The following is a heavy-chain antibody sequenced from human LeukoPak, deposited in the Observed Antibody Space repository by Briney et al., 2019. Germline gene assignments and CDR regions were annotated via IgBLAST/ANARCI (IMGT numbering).Heavy chain of an antibody. J-gene: IGHJ4*02. D-gene: IGHD3-22*01. CDR3: AKRGVVIRVILVGFHKEAYYFDS. CDR1: GFTFSSYS. V-gene: IGHV3-21*04. Sequence: PGGSLRLSCAASGFTFSSYSTNWVRQAPGKGLEWVSSISSSSSYIYYADSVKGRFTISRDNPKNTLYLQMNSLRAEDTAVYFCAKRGVVIRVILVGFHKEAYYFDSWGQGALVTVSS. CDR2: ISSSSSYI.